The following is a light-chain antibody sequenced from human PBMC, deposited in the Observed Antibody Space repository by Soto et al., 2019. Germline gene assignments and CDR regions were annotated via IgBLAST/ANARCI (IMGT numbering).Light chain of an antibody. CDR3: QQYGRSPFT. Sequence: EIVLTQSPDTLSLSPGERVTLSCRASQRMTNNFLAWFQQKPGLAPRLLIHGASTRASGVPDRFTGGGSGTDFVLTISRVQPVDFAVYYCQQYGRSPFTFGQGTKLQIK. V-gene: IGKV3-20*01. J-gene: IGKJ2*01. CDR1: QRMTNNF. CDR2: GAS.